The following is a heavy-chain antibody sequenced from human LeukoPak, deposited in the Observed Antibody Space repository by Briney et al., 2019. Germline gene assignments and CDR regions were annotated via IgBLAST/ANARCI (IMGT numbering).Heavy chain of an antibody. D-gene: IGHD1-14*01. CDR2: IKQDGSEK. J-gene: IGHJ5*02. CDR1: GFTFGDHA. CDR3: ARDRFPTRSGWFDP. V-gene: IGHV3-7*01. Sequence: QPGRSLRLSCTASGFTFGDHAMSWVRQAPGKGLEWVANIKQDGSEKYYVDSVKGRFTISRDNAKNSLYLQMNSLRAEDTAVYYCARDRFPTRSGWFDPWGQGTLVTVSS.